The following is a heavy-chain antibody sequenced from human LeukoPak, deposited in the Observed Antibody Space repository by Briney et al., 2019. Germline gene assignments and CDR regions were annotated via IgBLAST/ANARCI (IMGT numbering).Heavy chain of an antibody. V-gene: IGHV3-30-3*01. Sequence: GRSLRLSCAASGFTFSSYAMHWVRQAPGKGLEWVAVISYDGSNKYYADSVKGRFTISRDNSKNTLYLQMNSLRAEDTAVYYCARSTASRREFDYWGRGTLVTVSS. CDR1: GFTFSSYA. CDR2: ISYDGSNK. CDR3: ARSTASRREFDY. D-gene: IGHD2-2*01. J-gene: IGHJ4*02.